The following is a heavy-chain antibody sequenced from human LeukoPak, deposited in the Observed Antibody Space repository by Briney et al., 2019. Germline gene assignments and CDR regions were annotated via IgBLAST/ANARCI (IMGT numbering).Heavy chain of an antibody. CDR1: GFTFSTFP. CDR2: LSGSGTNT. J-gene: IGHJ4*02. Sequence: PGGSLRLSCAASGFTFSTFPMSWVRQAPGKGLDWVSTLSGSGTNTYYADSVKGRFTISRDNSENTLYLQMNSLRADDTAVYYCAKDMGLVLSPVAPFDNWGQGTLVTVSS. D-gene: IGHD2-8*01. CDR3: AKDMGLVLSPVAPFDN. V-gene: IGHV3-23*01.